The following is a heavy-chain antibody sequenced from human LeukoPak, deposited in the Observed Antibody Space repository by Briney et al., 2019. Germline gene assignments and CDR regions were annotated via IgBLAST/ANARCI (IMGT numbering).Heavy chain of an antibody. V-gene: IGHV3-30*18. J-gene: IGHJ3*02. CDR1: GFIFSNHG. D-gene: IGHD2-2*01. Sequence: GGSLRLSCIGSGFIFSNHGMHWVRQTPLKRLEWVAAISHDGSEHHLADSVKGRFTVSRDNSKNTLYLQMNSLRAEDTAVYYCAKVLVPAAIDAFEIWGQGTMVTVSS. CDR3: AKVLVPAAIDAFEI. CDR2: ISHDGSEH.